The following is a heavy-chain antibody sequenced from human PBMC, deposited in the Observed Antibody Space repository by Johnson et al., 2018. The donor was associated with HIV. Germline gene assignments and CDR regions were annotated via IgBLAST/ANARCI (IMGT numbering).Heavy chain of an antibody. V-gene: IGHV3-15*01. Sequence: VQLVESGGGLVKPGGSLRLSCAASGFTFSKSWMHWVRQAPGKGLVWVGRIKSKTDGGTTDYAAPVKGRFTISRDDSKNTLYLQMNSLRAEDTAVYYCARDGMAATKANIWGQGTMVTVSS. CDR1: GFTFSKSW. CDR2: IKSKTDGGTT. CDR3: ARDGMAATKANI. J-gene: IGHJ3*02. D-gene: IGHD1-14*01.